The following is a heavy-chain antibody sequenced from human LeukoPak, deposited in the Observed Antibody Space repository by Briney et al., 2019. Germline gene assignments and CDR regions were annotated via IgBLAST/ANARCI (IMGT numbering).Heavy chain of an antibody. J-gene: IGHJ3*02. Sequence: PSETLSLTCTISGASISGSGYYWSWIRQPPGKGLEWIGEINHSGSTNYNPSLKSRVTISVDTSKNQFSLKLSSVTAADTAVYYCASGYGIDAFDIWGQGTMVTVSS. V-gene: IGHV4-34*01. CDR3: ASGYGIDAFDI. CDR1: GASISGSGYY. D-gene: IGHD4-17*01. CDR2: INHSGST.